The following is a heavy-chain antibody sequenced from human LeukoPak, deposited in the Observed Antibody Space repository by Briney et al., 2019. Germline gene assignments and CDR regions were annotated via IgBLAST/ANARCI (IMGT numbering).Heavy chain of an antibody. CDR1: GFTFSSYS. CDR2: ISSSSSYI. Sequence: GGSLRLSCAASGFTFSSYSMNWVRQAPGEGLEWVSSISSSSSYIYYADSVKGRFTISRDNAKNSLYLQMNSLRAEDTAVYYCARVVAAAADYWGQGTLVTVSS. D-gene: IGHD6-13*01. CDR3: ARVVAAAADY. V-gene: IGHV3-21*01. J-gene: IGHJ4*02.